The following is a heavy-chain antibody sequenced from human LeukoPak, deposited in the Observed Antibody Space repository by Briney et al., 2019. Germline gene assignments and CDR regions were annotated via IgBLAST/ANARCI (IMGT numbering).Heavy chain of an antibody. V-gene: IGHV4-59*01. CDR3: ARWSGSVTARNYYMDV. CDR2: IYYSGST. J-gene: IGHJ6*03. CDR1: GGSISSYY. Sequence: SETLSLTCTVSGGSISSYYWSWIRQPPGKGLEWIGYIYYSGSTNYNPSLKSRVTISVDTSKNQFSLKLSSVTAADTAVYYCARWSGSVTARNYYMDVWGEGTTVTVSS. D-gene: IGHD6-6*01.